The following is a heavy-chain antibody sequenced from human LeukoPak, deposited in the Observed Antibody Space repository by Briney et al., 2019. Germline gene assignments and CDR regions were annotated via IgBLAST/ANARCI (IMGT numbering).Heavy chain of an antibody. CDR1: GFTFSSYA. CDR2: ISGSGGST. J-gene: IGHJ4*02. D-gene: IGHD3-10*01. CDR3: AKDRPYYYGSGSYHPDVDY. Sequence: QPGGSLRLSCAASGFTFSSYAMSWVRQAPGKGLEWVSAISGSGGSTYYADSVKGRFTISRDNSKNTLYLQMNSLRAEDTAVYYCAKDRPYYYGSGSYHPDVDYWGQRTLVTVSS. V-gene: IGHV3-23*01.